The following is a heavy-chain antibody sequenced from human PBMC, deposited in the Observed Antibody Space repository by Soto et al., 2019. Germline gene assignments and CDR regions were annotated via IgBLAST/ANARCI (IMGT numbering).Heavy chain of an antibody. CDR2: INPNGGST. Sequence: HVHLVQSGAEVKKPGASVKVSCKAYGYIFINYYIHWVRQAPGQGLEWIGIINPNGGSTNYAQKFRGRGTLARDTSTRTVYMDLSSLRSDYTAVYYCARDLAEADYLGQGTLVTVSS. CDR1: GYIFINYY. D-gene: IGHD6-13*01. CDR3: ARDLAEADY. J-gene: IGHJ4*02. V-gene: IGHV1-46*01.